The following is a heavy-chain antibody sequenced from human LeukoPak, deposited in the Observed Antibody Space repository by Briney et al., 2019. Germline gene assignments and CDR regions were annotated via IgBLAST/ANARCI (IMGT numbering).Heavy chain of an antibody. CDR2: INHSGST. J-gene: IGHJ4*02. V-gene: IGHV4-34*01. CDR3: ASHALIAVAGISFDY. CDR1: GVSFSGYY. D-gene: IGHD6-19*01. Sequence: SETLSLTCAVYGVSFSGYYWSWIRQPPGKGLEWIGEINHSGSTNYNPSLKSRVTISVDTSKNQFSLKLSSVTAADTAVYYCASHALIAVAGISFDYWGQGTLVTVSS.